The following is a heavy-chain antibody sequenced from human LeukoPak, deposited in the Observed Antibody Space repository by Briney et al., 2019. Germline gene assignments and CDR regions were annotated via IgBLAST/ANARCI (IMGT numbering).Heavy chain of an antibody. V-gene: IGHV3-21*01. CDR1: GFTFSSYS. CDR2: ISSSSSYI. J-gene: IGHJ4*02. Sequence: PGGSLRLSCAASGFTFSSYSMNWVRQAPGKGLEWVSSISSSSSYIYYADSVKGRFTISRDNAKNSLYLQMNSPRAEDTAVYYCARDSVPDYYDSSGYYRWGQGTLVTVSS. D-gene: IGHD3-22*01. CDR3: ARDSVPDYYDSSGYYR.